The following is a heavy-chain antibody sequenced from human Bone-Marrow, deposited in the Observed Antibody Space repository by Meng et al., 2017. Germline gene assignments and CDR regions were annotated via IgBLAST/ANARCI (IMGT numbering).Heavy chain of an antibody. D-gene: IGHD3-9*01. J-gene: IGHJ4*02. V-gene: IGHV1-46*01. CDR2: INPSGGST. CDR3: ARGGAVRYFDWLSASLDY. CDR1: GYTFTGYY. Sequence: ASVKVSCKASGYTFTGYYMHWVRQAPGQGLEWMGIINPSGGSTSYAQKFQGRVTMTRDTSTSTVYMERSSLRSDDTAVYYCARGGAVRYFDWLSASLDYWGQGTLVTVSS.